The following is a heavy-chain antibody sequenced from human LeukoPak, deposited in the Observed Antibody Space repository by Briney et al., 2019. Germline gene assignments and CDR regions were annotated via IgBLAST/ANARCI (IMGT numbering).Heavy chain of an antibody. V-gene: IGHV4-31*11. CDR3: ARDGATGVFEY. CDR1: GGSIRSDGYS. D-gene: IGHD4/OR15-4a*01. CDR2: IYYSGST. J-gene: IGHJ4*02. Sequence: SQTLSLTCAVSGGSIRSDGYSWYWIRQHPGKGLEWIGHIYYSGSTSYNPSLKSRVTISVDTSQNQFSLNLTSVTAADTAVYYCARDGATGVFEYWGQGTLVTVSS.